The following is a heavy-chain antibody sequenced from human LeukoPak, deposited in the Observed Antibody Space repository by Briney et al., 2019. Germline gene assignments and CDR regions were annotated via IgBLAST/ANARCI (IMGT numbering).Heavy chain of an antibody. J-gene: IGHJ6*03. CDR2: IIPIFGRA. V-gene: IGHV1-69*06. Sequence: SVKVSCKASGCTFSSYATSWVRQAPGQGLEWMGGIIPIFGRANYAQKFQGRVTITAEKSTSTAYMELSRLRSEDTALYYCATSHRGRGRNDYYYYYMEVWAKGPTVTVSS. CDR1: GCTFSSYA. D-gene: IGHD1-14*01. CDR3: ATSHRGRGRNDYYYYYMEV.